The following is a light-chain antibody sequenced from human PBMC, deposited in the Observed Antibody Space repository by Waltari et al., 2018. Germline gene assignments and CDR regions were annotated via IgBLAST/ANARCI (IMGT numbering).Light chain of an antibody. CDR2: DVS. V-gene: IGLV2-14*03. CDR3: SSYITTNTLEL. Sequence: QSALTQPAPVSGSLGPAITISCPGTSSDVGTYNSVSCYQQHPGKAPKLLIYDVSYRPSGVAYRFSGSKSGNTASLTISGLQAEDEADYYCSSYITTNTLELFGGGTSLTVL. J-gene: IGLJ3*02. CDR1: SSDVGTYNS.